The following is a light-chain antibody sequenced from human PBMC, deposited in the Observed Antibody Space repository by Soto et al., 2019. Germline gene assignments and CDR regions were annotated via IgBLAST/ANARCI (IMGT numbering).Light chain of an antibody. CDR1: QSVSSNY. CDR2: GVS. CDR3: QQHGSSPQT. V-gene: IGKV3-20*01. Sequence: VVLTQSPGTLSVSPGERATLSCRASQSVSSNYLAWYQQKPGQAPSLLIYGVSSRATGIPDRFSGSGSGTDFTLTISGLEPEDFAVYYCQQHGSSPQTFGQGTKVDIK. J-gene: IGKJ1*01.